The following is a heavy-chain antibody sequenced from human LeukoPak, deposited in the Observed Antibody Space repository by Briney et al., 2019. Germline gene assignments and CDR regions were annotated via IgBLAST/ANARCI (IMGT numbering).Heavy chain of an antibody. CDR1: GGSISSYY. V-gene: IGHV4-59*01. J-gene: IGHJ5*02. CDR3: ARDYDLNWFDP. D-gene: IGHD3-3*01. CDR2: IYYSGST. Sequence: PSETLSLTSTVSGGSISSYYWSWIRQPPGKGLEWIGYIYYSGSTNYNPSLKSRVTISVDTSKNQFSLKLSSVTAADTAVYYCARDYDLNWFDPWGQGTLVTVSS.